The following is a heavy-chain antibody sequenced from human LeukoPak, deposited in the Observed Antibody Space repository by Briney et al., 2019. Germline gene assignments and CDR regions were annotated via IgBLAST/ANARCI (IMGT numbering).Heavy chain of an antibody. CDR1: GFTFTSSA. Sequence: SVKVSCKASGFTFTSSAMQWVRQARGQRLEWIGWIVVGSGNTNYAQKFQERVTITRDMSTSTAYMELSSLRSEDTAVYYCAAGVYYYYYYMDVWGKGTTVTVSS. CDR3: AAGVYYYYYYMDV. CDR2: IVVGSGNT. V-gene: IGHV1-58*02. J-gene: IGHJ6*03.